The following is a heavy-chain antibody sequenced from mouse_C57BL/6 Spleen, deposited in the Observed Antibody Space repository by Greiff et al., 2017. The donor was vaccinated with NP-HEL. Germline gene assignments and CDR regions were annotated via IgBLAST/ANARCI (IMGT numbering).Heavy chain of an antibody. J-gene: IGHJ3*01. Sequence: EVQLQESGPELVKPGASVKMSCKASGYTFTDYNMHWVKQSHGKSLEWIGYINPNNGGTSYNQKFKGKATLTVNKSSSTAYMELRSLTSEDSAVYYCARTGGDYSNFAWFAYWGQGTLVTVSA. CDR3: ARTGGDYSNFAWFAY. V-gene: IGHV1-22*01. CDR2: INPNNGGT. CDR1: GYTFTDYN. D-gene: IGHD2-5*01.